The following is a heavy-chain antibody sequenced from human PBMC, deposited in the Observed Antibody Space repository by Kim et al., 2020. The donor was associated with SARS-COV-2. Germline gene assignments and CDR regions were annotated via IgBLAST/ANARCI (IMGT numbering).Heavy chain of an antibody. CDR3: ARLGSYYGSGTTSYYVVY. V-gene: IGHV1-3*01. J-gene: IGHJ4*02. Sequence: ASLKVSCKASGYTFTSYAMHWVRQAPGQRLEWMGWINAGNGNTKYSQKFQGRVTITRETSASTAYMELSSLRSEDTAVYYCARLGSYYGSGTTSYYVVYWGQGALVTVSS. CDR1: GYTFTSYA. CDR2: INAGNGNT. D-gene: IGHD3-10*01.